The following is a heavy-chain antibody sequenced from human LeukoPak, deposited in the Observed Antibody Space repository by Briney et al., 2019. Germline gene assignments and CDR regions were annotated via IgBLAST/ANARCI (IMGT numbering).Heavy chain of an antibody. CDR3: ARSGSGYYYYFDY. V-gene: IGHV4-4*02. CDR1: GGSISSSNW. CDR2: IYHSGST. Sequence: SETLSLTCAVSGGSISSSNWWSWVRQPPGKGLEWIGEIYHSGSTNYNPSLKSRVTISVDKSKNQFSLKLSSVTAADTAVYYCARSGSGYYYYFDYWGQGTLVTVSS. D-gene: IGHD3-22*01. J-gene: IGHJ4*02.